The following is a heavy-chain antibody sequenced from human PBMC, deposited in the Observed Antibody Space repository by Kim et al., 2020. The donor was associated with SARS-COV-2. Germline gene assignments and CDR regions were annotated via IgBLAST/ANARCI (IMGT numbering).Heavy chain of an antibody. CDR2: IGTAGDT. Sequence: GGSLRLSCAASGFTFSSYDMHWVRQATGKGLEWVSAIGTAGDTYYPGSVKGRFTISRENAKNSLYLQMNSLRAGDTAVDYCARGANVLRYFDWLPEPDLAGWGQGTTVTVSS. CDR3: ARGANVLRYFDWLPEPDLAG. V-gene: IGHV3-13*01. D-gene: IGHD3-9*01. J-gene: IGHJ6*02. CDR1: GFTFSSYD.